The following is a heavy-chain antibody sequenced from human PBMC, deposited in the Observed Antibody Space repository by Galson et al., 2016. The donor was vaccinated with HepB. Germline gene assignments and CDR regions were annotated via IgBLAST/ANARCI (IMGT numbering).Heavy chain of an antibody. CDR1: GFTFNSFG. CDR2: IWYDGSNK. J-gene: IGHJ4*02. CDR3: AREGVGIAVAATAFDY. D-gene: IGHD6-19*01. Sequence: SLRLSCAASGFTFNSFGMHWVRQAPGKGLEWVAVIWYDGSNKYYGDSVKGRFTISRDNSKNTLYLQMNSLRAEDTAVYYCAREGVGIAVAATAFDYWGQGTLVTVSS. V-gene: IGHV3-33*01.